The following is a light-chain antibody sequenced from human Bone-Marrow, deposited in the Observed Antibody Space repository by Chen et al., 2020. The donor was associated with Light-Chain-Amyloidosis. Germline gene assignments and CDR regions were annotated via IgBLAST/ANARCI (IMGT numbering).Light chain of an antibody. Sequence: QSALTQPAPAPGSPGQSITLSCTGTSSDVGGDNHVSWYQQHPDKAPKLMIYEVTNRPSWVPDRFSGSKSDNAASLTISGLQTEDEADYFCSSYTITNTLVFGSGTRVTVL. CDR3: SSYTITNTLV. V-gene: IGLV2-14*01. CDR2: EVT. CDR1: SSDVGGDNH. J-gene: IGLJ1*01.